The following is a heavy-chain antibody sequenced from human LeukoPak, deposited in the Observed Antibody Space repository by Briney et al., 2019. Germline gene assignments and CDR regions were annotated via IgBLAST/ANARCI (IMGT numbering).Heavy chain of an antibody. CDR2: IGGSGGNT. CDR1: GFTFSSYA. J-gene: IGHJ4*02. D-gene: IGHD6-19*01. Sequence: GGSLRLSCAASGFTFSSYAMNWVRQAPGKGLEWVSTIGGSGGNTYYADSAKGRFTISRDNSKNTLYLQMTSLRAEDTAIYFCARDSTGWVYWGQGTLVTVSS. CDR3: ARDSTGWVY. V-gene: IGHV3-23*01.